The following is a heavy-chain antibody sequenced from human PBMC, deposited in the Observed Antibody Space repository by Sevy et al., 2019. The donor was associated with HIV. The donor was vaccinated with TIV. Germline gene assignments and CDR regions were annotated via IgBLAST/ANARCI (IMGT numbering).Heavy chain of an antibody. D-gene: IGHD3-22*01. Sequence: GESLKISCAASGFTFSDQYMDWVRQAPGKGLEWVSGISATGGGTYYTDSVKGRFTVSRDNSQNTLYLQMNSLRADDTAIYYCAKALNPALESMIEVIFRTLKGFDVWGQGTMVTVSS. CDR1: GFTFSDQY. CDR2: ISATGGGT. CDR3: AKALNPALESMIEVIFRTLKGFDV. V-gene: IGHV3-23*01. J-gene: IGHJ3*01.